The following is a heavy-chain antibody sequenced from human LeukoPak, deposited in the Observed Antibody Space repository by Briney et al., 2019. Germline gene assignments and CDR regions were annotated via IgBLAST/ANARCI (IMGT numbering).Heavy chain of an antibody. CDR1: GFTFSAYS. Sequence: GGSLRLSCMASGFTFSAYSMNWVRKAPGKGLEWVSSINSRSSHIYYADSVKGRFTIFRDSAQNSLYLQMNSLRADDTAVYYCARDFTTVTTAYLHHWGQGALVTVSS. J-gene: IGHJ1*01. CDR2: INSRSSHI. CDR3: ARDFTTVTTAYLHH. D-gene: IGHD4-17*01. V-gene: IGHV3-21*01.